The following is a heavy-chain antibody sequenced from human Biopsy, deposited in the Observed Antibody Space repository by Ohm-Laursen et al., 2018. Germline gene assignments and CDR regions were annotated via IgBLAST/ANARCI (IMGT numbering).Heavy chain of an antibody. D-gene: IGHD2/OR15-2a*01. Sequence: SETLSLTCIVSGGSISSDYWSWIRQTPGKGLEWIGYIYYSGSTNYNPSLKSRVTISVDTSKNQFSLRLNSVTAADTAVYYCARATNSTGWPYYYFYGMGVWGQGTTVTVSS. J-gene: IGHJ6*02. CDR2: IYYSGST. V-gene: IGHV4-59*01. CDR3: ARATNSTGWPYYYFYGMGV. CDR1: GGSISSDY.